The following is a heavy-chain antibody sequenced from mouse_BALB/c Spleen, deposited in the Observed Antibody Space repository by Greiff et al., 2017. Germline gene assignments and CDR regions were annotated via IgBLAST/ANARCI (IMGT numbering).Heavy chain of an antibody. Sequence: QVHVKQSGAELARPGASVKMSCKASGYTFTSYTMHWVKQRPGQGLEWIGYINPSSGYTNYNQKFKDKATLTADKSSSTAYMQLSSLTSEDSAVYYCARRQLGHGAMDYWGQGTSVTVSS. CDR2: INPSSGYT. V-gene: IGHV1-4*01. D-gene: IGHD3-1*01. CDR3: ARRQLGHGAMDY. J-gene: IGHJ4*01. CDR1: GYTFTSYT.